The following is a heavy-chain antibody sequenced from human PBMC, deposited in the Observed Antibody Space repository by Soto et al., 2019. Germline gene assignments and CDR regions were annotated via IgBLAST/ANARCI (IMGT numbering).Heavy chain of an antibody. D-gene: IGHD3-22*01. V-gene: IGHV1-69*05. CDR3: ATDLGYYDSSGYPPAYYGMDV. CDR2: IIPIVGTA. CDR1: GGTFSSYA. Sequence: SVKVSCKASGGTFSSYAIRWVRQAPGQGLEWMGVIIPIVGTANYAQKFQGRVTITRDTSTSTAYMELSSLRSEDTAVYYCATDLGYYDSSGYPPAYYGMDVWGQGTTVTVSS. J-gene: IGHJ6*02.